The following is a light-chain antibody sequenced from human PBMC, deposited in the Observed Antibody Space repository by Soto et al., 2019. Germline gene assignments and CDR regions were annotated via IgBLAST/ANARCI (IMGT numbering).Light chain of an antibody. CDR1: QSVSSSY. Sequence: EIVLTQSPGTLSLSPGERATLSCRASQSVSSSYLAWYQQKPGQAPRLLIYGASSRATGIPDRFSGSGSGTDFTLTISRLEPEDCEVYYCQQYGSSVFTFGPGTKVDIK. CDR2: GAS. J-gene: IGKJ3*01. V-gene: IGKV3-20*01. CDR3: QQYGSSVFT.